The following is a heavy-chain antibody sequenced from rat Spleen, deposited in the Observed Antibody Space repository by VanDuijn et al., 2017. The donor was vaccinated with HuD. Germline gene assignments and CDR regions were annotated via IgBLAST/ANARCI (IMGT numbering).Heavy chain of an antibody. CDR1: GLSFSNYD. CDR3: ARGGFFRY. D-gene: IGHD1-6*01. V-gene: IGHV5-22*01. J-gene: IGHJ2*01. Sequence: EVQLVESGGGLVQPGRSLKLSCAASGLSFSNYDMAWVRQAPTKGLEWVASISYDGTSIYYPESVMGRFTISRDTAQNTLYLQMNSLRSEDTATDYCARGGFFRYWGQGVMVTVSS. CDR2: ISYDGTSI.